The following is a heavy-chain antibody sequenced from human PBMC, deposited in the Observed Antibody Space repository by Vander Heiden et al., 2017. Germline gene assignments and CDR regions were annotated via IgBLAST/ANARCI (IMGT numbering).Heavy chain of an antibody. CDR3: ARVGRYGDYPGY. Sequence: QVQLQESGPGLVKPSQTLSLTCTVPGGSISSRYSYWSWIRQPPGKGLEWIGYIYYSGSTYYNPSLKSRVTISVDTSKNQFSLKLSSVTAADTAVYYCARVGRYGDYPGYWGQGTLVTVSS. CDR2: IYYSGST. J-gene: IGHJ4*02. V-gene: IGHV4-30-4*01. D-gene: IGHD4-17*01. CDR1: GGSISSRYSY.